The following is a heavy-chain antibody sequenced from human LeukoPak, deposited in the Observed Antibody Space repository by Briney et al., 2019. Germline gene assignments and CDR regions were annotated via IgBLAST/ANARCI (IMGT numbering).Heavy chain of an antibody. V-gene: IGHV3-11*05. Sequence: GGSLRLSCTASGFTFSDYYMNWIRQAPGKGLEWVSYISSSSSYTNYADSVKGRFTISRDNAKNSLYLQMNSLRAEDTAVYYCAKGRRDGYNYDYWGQGTPVTVSS. J-gene: IGHJ4*02. CDR2: ISSSSSYT. CDR3: AKGRRDGYNYDY. CDR1: GFTFSDYY. D-gene: IGHD5-24*01.